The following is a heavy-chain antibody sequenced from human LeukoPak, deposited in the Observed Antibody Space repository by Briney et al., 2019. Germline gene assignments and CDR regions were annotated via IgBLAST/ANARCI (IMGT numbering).Heavy chain of an antibody. Sequence: GGSLRLSCAASGFTFDDYGMSWVRQAPGKGLEWVSGINWNGGSTGYADSVKGRFTISRDNAKNSLYLQMNSLRAEDTALYYCACSKGLRFLEWLPLSWGQGTLVTVSS. CDR3: ACSKGLRFLEWLPLS. D-gene: IGHD3-3*01. CDR2: INWNGGST. V-gene: IGHV3-20*04. CDR1: GFTFDDYG. J-gene: IGHJ5*02.